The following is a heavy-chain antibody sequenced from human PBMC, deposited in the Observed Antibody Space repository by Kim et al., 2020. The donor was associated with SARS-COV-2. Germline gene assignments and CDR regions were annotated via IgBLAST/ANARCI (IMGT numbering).Heavy chain of an antibody. D-gene: IGHD3-9*01. Sequence: TKYNPSLKGRVTISVDSSKNQFSLRLNSVTAADTAVYYCARRRYLYYYMDVWGKGTTVTVSS. CDR3: ARRRYLYYYMDV. V-gene: IGHV4-59*08. J-gene: IGHJ6*03. CDR2: T.